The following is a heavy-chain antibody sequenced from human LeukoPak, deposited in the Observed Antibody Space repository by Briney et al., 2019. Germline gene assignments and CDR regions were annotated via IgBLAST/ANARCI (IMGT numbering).Heavy chain of an antibody. V-gene: IGHV3-21*01. CDR2: VSSSSTYI. CDR3: ARGPHYYDGSGHSYFDF. J-gene: IGHJ4*02. CDR1: GFTFSNYH. Sequence: GEALRLSCAASGFTFSNYHRNCVRQAPGQGLGWVSSVSSSSTYISYADSVKGRFTVSRDNAKNSLYLQMSSLRTEDTAVYWCARGPHYYDGSGHSYFDFWGQGILVIVSS. D-gene: IGHD3-22*01.